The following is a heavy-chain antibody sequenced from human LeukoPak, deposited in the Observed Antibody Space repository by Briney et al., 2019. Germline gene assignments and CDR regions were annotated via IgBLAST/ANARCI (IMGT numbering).Heavy chain of an antibody. J-gene: IGHJ4*02. CDR2: IASDGNDQ. D-gene: IGHD6-13*01. V-gene: IGHV3-30-3*01. CDR1: GFTFNRYA. CDR3: AREVYSSTWFDL. Sequence: QSGGSLRLSCAASGFTFNRYAIHWVRQAPGKGLEWVTVIASDGNDQHYADSVKGRFTISRDNSKNTVFLQMNSLRGDDTAVYYCAREVYSSTWFDLWGQGTLVTVSS.